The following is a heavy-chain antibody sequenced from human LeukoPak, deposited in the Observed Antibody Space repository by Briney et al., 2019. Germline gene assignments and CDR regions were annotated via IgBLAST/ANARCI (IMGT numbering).Heavy chain of an antibody. Sequence: GGSLRLSCAASGFTFSSYAMSWVRQAPGKGLEWVSAISGSGGSTYYADFVKGRFTISRDNSKNTLYLQMNSLRAEDTAVYYCARAPRGYSYGIHWGQGTLVTVSS. CDR1: GFTFSSYA. V-gene: IGHV3-23*01. J-gene: IGHJ4*02. D-gene: IGHD5-18*01. CDR2: ISGSGGST. CDR3: ARAPRGYSYGIH.